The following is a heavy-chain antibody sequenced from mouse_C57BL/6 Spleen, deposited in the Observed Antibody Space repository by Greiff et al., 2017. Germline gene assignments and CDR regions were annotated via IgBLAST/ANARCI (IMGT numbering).Heavy chain of an antibody. J-gene: IGHJ4*01. CDR3: ARSYGNYEDYAMDY. Sequence: VKLMESGAELARPGASVKLSCKASGYTFTSYGISWVKQRTGQGLEWIGEIYPRSGNTYYNEKFKGKATLTADKSSSTAYMELRSLTSEDSAVYFCARSYGNYEDYAMDYWGQGTSVTVSS. V-gene: IGHV1-81*01. CDR2: IYPRSGNT. D-gene: IGHD2-1*01. CDR1: GYTFTSYG.